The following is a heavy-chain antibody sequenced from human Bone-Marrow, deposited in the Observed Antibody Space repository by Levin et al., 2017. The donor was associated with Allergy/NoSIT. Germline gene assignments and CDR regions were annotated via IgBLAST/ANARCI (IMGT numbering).Heavy chain of an antibody. J-gene: IGHJ1*01. CDR1: GGTFSSYA. Sequence: ASVKVSCKASGGTFSSYAISWVRQAPGQGLEWMGGIIPIFGTANYAQKFQGRVTITADKSTSTAYMELSSLRSEDTAVYYCLAVAGGAEYFQHWGQGTLVTVSS. CDR3: LAVAGGAEYFQH. CDR2: IIPIFGTA. D-gene: IGHD6-19*01. V-gene: IGHV1-69*06.